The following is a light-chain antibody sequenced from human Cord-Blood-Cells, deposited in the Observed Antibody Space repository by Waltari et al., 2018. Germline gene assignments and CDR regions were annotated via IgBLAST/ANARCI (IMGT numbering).Light chain of an antibody. V-gene: IGLV3-1*01. CDR2: QDS. CDR1: KLGDKY. CDR3: QAWDSSTTWV. Sequence: SYELTQPPSVSVSPGQTASITCSGDKLGDKYACWYQQKPGQSPVLVIYQDSKGPSGIPTRCSGSNSGNTATLTISGRQAMDEADYYCQAWDSSTTWVFGGGTKLTVL. J-gene: IGLJ3*02.